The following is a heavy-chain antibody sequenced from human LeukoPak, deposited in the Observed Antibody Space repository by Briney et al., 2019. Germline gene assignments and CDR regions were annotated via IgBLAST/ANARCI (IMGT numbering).Heavy chain of an antibody. V-gene: IGHV3-23*01. D-gene: IGHD1-14*01. J-gene: IGHJ4*02. Sequence: GGSLRLSCAASEFTFSTYSMNWVRQAPGKGLEWVSTISNSDGSTYYADSVKGRFSISRDNSENTLYLQMNSLRAEDTAVYYCAKATGYLLWGQGTLVTVSS. CDR2: ISNSDGST. CDR3: AKATGYLL. CDR1: EFTFSTYS.